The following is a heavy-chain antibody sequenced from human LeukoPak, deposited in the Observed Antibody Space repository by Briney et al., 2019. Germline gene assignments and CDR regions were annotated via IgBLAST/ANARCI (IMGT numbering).Heavy chain of an antibody. CDR1: GYTLTGLS. D-gene: IGHD3-10*01. J-gene: IGHJ4*02. CDR3: ATRSYYARGVYFDY. V-gene: IGHV1-24*01. CDR2: FDPEDGET. Sequence: ASVKVSCKVSGYTLTGLSMHWVRQAPGKGLEWMGGFDPEDGETIYAQKFQGRVTMTEDTSTDTAYMELSSLRSEDTAVYYCATRSYYARGVYFDYWGQGTLVTVPS.